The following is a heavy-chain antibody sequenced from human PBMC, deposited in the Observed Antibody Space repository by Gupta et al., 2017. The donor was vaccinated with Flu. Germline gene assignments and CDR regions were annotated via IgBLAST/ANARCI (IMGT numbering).Heavy chain of an antibody. D-gene: IGHD1-1*01. CDR2: RSNDGSNK. V-gene: IGHV3-30*03. CDR3: ARDSGWKYFDY. J-gene: IGHJ4*02. Sequence: QVQLVCSGGCLVQPGRSLTLSCTASGFIYSCYGMHWVRQSPGKGLEWLTVRSNDGSNKYYADSVRGRCTISRDNSKNTLFLKMNSLRAEDTDVYYCARDSGWKYFDYWGQGTLVTVSS. CDR1: GFIYSCYG.